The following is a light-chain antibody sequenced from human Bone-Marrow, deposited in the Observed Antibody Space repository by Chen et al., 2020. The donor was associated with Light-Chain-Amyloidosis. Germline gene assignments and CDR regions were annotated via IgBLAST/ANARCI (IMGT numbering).Light chain of an antibody. CDR2: DNH. V-gene: IGLV1-51*01. CDR1: ISNIGKNY. Sequence: QSVLTQPPSVSAAPGQRVPISCSGDISNIGKNYVSWYQQYPGTAPKLLIFDNHQRPSGIPDRFSGSKSGTSATLIISGLQTGDEADYYCGAWDITLSARVFGGGTKLTVL. CDR3: GAWDITLSARV. J-gene: IGLJ3*02.